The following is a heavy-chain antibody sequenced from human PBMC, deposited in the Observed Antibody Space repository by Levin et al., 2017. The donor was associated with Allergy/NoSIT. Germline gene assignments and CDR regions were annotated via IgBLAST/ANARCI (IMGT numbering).Heavy chain of an antibody. V-gene: IGHV3-23*01. D-gene: IGHD3-10*01. J-gene: IGHJ4*02. Sequence: ETLSLTCAASGFIFSSYAMSWVRQAPGKGLEWVSAISDSGGSTYYADSVKGRFTISRDNSKNTLYLQVNSLTAEDTAVYYCARLSPGSGSDYWGQGTLVTVSS. CDR2: ISDSGGST. CDR1: GFIFSSYA. CDR3: ARLSPGSGSDY.